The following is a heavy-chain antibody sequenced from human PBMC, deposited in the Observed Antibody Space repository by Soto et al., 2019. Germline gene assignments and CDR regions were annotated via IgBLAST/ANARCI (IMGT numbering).Heavy chain of an antibody. CDR3: ARKCSTSRVGMDV. J-gene: IGHJ6*02. CDR1: GFTFSSYA. CDR2: ISGSGGST. D-gene: IGHD2-2*01. V-gene: IGHV3-23*01. Sequence: GGSLRLSCAASGFTFSSYAMSWVRQAPGKGLEWVSAISGSGGSTYYADSVKGRLTISRDNSKNTLYLQMNSLRAEDTAVYYCARKCSTSRVGMDVWGQGTTVTVSS.